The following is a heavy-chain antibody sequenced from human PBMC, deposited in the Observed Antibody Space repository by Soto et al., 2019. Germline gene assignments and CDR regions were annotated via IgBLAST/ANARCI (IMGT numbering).Heavy chain of an antibody. CDR3: ARGEDIVVIPVENWFDP. Sequence: QVQLVQSGAEVKKPGASVKVSCKASGYTFIGYYMHWVRQAPGQGLEWMGWINPNSGRTNYAQKFQGRVTMTRDTSISTVYMELSRLTSDDTAVYYCARGEDIVVIPVENWFDPWGQGSLVTVSS. J-gene: IGHJ5*02. CDR1: GYTFIGYY. CDR2: INPNSGRT. D-gene: IGHD2-2*01. V-gene: IGHV1-2*02.